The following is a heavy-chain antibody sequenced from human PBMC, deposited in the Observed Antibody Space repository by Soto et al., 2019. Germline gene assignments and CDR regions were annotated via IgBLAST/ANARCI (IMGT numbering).Heavy chain of an antibody. D-gene: IGHD6-13*01. J-gene: IGHJ4*02. CDR1: GFTLSDHY. CDR2: TRNKANSYTT. Sequence: GGSLRLSCAASGFTLSDHYMDWVRQAPGKGLEWVGRTRNKANSYTTEYAASVKGRFTISRDESKNTLYLQMNSLRAEDTAVYYCAKDRRSTWSFDYWGQGTLVTVPQ. CDR3: AKDRRSTWSFDY. V-gene: IGHV3-72*01.